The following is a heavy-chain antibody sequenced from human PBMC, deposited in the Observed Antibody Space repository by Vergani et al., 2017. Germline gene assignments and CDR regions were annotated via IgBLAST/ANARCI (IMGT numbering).Heavy chain of an antibody. CDR3: RGGSSSWYPYLDY. D-gene: IGHD6-13*01. CDR2: IRSKAYGGTT. Sequence: EVQMVESGGGLVQPGRSLRLSCTASGFTFGDYAMSWFRQAPGKGLEWVGFIRSKAYGGTTEYAASVKGRFTISRDDSKSIAYLQMNSLKTEDTAVYYCRGGSSSWYPYLDYWGQGTLVTVSS. J-gene: IGHJ4*02. V-gene: IGHV3-49*03. CDR1: GFTFGDYA.